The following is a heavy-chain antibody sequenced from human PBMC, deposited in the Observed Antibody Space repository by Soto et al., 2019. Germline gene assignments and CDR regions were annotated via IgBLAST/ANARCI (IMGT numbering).Heavy chain of an antibody. J-gene: IGHJ4*02. CDR3: ARDRVEMATNWQFDY. CDR1: GGTFSSYA. Sequence: QVQLVQSGAEVKKPGSSVKVSCKASGGTFSSYAISWVRQAPGQGLGWMGGIIPIFGTANYAQKFQGRVTITADKSTSTAYMELSSLRSEDTAVYYCARDRVEMATNWQFDYWGQGTLVTVSS. V-gene: IGHV1-69*06. D-gene: IGHD5-12*01. CDR2: IIPIFGTA.